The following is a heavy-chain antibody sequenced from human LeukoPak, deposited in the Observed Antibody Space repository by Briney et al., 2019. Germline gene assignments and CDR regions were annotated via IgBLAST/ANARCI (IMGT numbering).Heavy chain of an antibody. V-gene: IGHV4-61*02. CDR1: GGSISSGSYY. CDR2: IYTSGST. J-gene: IGHJ4*02. CDR3: AREVIAVAGTGNFDY. Sequence: PSQTLSLTCTVSGGSISSGSYYWSWIRQPAGKGLEWIGRIYTSGSTNYNPSLKSRVTISVDTSKNQFSLKLSSVTAADTAVYYCAREVIAVAGTGNFDYWGQGTPVTVSS. D-gene: IGHD6-19*01.